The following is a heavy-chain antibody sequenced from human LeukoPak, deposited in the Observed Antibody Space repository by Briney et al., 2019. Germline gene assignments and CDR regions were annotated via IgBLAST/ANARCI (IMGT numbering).Heavy chain of an antibody. CDR2: ISGSGGST. V-gene: IGHV3-23*01. J-gene: IGHJ3*02. CDR1: GFTFSSYS. Sequence: GGSLRLSCAASGFTFSSYSMNWVRQAPGKGLEWVSAISGSGGSTYYADSVKGRFTISRDNSKNTLYLQMNSLRSEDTAVYYCARSSSDIVVVPAAILDAFDIWGQGTMVTVSS. D-gene: IGHD2-2*02. CDR3: ARSSSDIVVVPAAILDAFDI.